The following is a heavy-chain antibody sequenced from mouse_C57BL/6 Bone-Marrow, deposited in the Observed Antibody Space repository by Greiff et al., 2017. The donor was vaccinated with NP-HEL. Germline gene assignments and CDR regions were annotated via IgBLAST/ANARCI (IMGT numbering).Heavy chain of an antibody. CDR3: ARERTTVVATNWYFDV. CDR2: ISDGGSYT. V-gene: IGHV5-4*01. D-gene: IGHD1-1*01. J-gene: IGHJ1*03. Sequence: EVKLVESGGGLVKPGGSLKLSCAASGFTFSSYAMSWVRQTPEKRLEWVATISDGGSYTYYPDNVKGRFTISRDNAKNNLYLQMSHLKSEDTAMYYCARERTTVVATNWYFDVWGTGTTVTVSS. CDR1: GFTFSSYA.